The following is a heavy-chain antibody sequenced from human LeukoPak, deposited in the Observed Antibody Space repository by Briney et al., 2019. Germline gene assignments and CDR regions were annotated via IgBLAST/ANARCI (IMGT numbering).Heavy chain of an antibody. CDR2: IKQDGNEK. J-gene: IGHJ4*02. V-gene: IGHV3-7*01. D-gene: IGHD3-10*01. CDR1: GFIFNNFW. CDR3: ARVVYYGSARRYYFDY. Sequence: GGSLRLFCTASGFIFNNFWMNWVRQAPGKGREWVANIKQDGNEKYPVDSVMGRFTISRDNAKNPMYLQMNTLRADDTVVYYCARVVYYGSARRYYFDYWGQGTLVTVSS.